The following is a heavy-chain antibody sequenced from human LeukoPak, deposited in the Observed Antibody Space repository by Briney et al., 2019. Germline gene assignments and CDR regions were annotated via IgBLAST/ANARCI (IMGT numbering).Heavy chain of an antibody. V-gene: IGHV3-11*04. CDR3: ANTEYQRLGTDY. J-gene: IGHJ4*02. CDR2: ISSDSSTI. CDR1: GGSFSGYY. D-gene: IGHD2-2*01. Sequence: LSLTCAVYGGSFSGYYWSWIRQPPGKGLEWVSYISSDSSTIYYADSVKGRFAISRDNAKNSLYLQMNSLRTEDTAVYYCANTEYQRLGTDYWGQGTLVTVSS.